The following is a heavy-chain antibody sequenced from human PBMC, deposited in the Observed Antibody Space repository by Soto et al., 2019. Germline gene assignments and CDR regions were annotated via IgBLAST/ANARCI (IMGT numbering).Heavy chain of an antibody. CDR2: IWYDGSNK. V-gene: IGHV3-33*01. J-gene: IGHJ6*02. CDR3: ARGPTGSSWYSPPYYYGMDV. Sequence: GGSLRLSCAASGFTFSSYGMHWVRQAPGKGLEWVAVIWYDGSNKYYADSVKGRFTISRDNSKNTLYLQMNSLRAEDTAVYYCARGPTGSSWYSPPYYYGMDVWGQGTTVTVSS. CDR1: GFTFSSYG. D-gene: IGHD6-13*01.